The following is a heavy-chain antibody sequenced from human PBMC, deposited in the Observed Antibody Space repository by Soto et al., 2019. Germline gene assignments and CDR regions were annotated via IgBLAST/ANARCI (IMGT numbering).Heavy chain of an antibody. Sequence: QVQLQESGPGLVKPSETLSLTCTVSGGPISSYYWSWIRQPPGKGLEWIGYIYYSGSTTYNPSLTSRVTISVDTSKNQFALTLSSVTAADTAVYYCARHEDYDSWSGYQRNWFDPWGQGTLVTVSS. CDR2: IYYSGST. CDR3: ARHEDYDSWSGYQRNWFDP. J-gene: IGHJ5*02. V-gene: IGHV4-59*08. D-gene: IGHD3-3*01. CDR1: GGPISSYY.